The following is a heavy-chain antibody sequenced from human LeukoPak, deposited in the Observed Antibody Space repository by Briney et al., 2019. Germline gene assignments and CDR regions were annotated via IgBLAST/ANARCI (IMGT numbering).Heavy chain of an antibody. CDR1: GGSISSDY. CDR3: ARDVQLWGRSYGMDV. V-gene: IGHV4-59*01. Sequence: SETLSLTCTVSGGSISSDYWSWVRQPPGKGLEWVGYIYYSGNTNYNPSLKSQVHLSVDTSKNQSSLKMSYVTAADTAVYYCARDVQLWGRSYGMDVWGQGTTVTVSS. CDR2: IYYSGNT. D-gene: IGHD5-18*01. J-gene: IGHJ6*02.